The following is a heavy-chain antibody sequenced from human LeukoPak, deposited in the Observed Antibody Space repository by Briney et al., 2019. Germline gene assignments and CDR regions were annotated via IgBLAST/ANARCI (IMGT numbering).Heavy chain of an antibody. Sequence: PGGSLRLSCAASGSTFSGYPTHRVRQTPGKGLGWVAVISYDGSDKHYADPVKGRFTISRDNSKNTQYLQMNSLRAEDTAVYYCATSWGPDTSAFRWGRDGMDVWGQGTTVIVS. CDR3: ATSWGPDTSAFRWGRDGMDV. CDR1: GSTFSGYP. V-gene: IGHV3-30-3*01. CDR2: ISYDGSDK. D-gene: IGHD3-16*01. J-gene: IGHJ6*02.